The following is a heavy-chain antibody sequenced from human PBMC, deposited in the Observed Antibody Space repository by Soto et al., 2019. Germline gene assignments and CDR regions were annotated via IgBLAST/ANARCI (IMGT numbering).Heavy chain of an antibody. CDR1: GFIFSNYW. Sequence: EVQLVESGGDLVQPGGSLRLSCAASGFIFSNYWMHWVRQAPGKGLVWVSRINSDGSTTSYADSVKGRFTISRDNAENTLYLQMNSLRAEDTAVYYCARARVHDYYFDYWGQGTLVTVSS. D-gene: IGHD1-1*01. V-gene: IGHV3-74*01. CDR3: ARARVHDYYFDY. J-gene: IGHJ4*02. CDR2: INSDGSTT.